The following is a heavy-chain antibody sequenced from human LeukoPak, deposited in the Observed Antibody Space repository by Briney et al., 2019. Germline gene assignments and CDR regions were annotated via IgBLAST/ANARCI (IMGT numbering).Heavy chain of an antibody. CDR3: ARPGYYGGNSGRPKYYYYYYYMDV. CDR1: GGSFSGYY. V-gene: IGHV4-34*01. Sequence: SETLSLTCAVYGGSFSGYYWSWIRQPPGKGLEWIGEINHSGSTNYNPSLKSRVTISVDTSKNQFSLKLSSVTAADTAVYYCARPGYYGGNSGRPKYYYYYYYMDVWGKGTTVTVSS. CDR2: INHSGST. J-gene: IGHJ6*03. D-gene: IGHD4-23*01.